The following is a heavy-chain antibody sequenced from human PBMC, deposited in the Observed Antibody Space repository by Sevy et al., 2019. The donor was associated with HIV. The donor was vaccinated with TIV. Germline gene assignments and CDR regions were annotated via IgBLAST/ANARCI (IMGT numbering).Heavy chain of an antibody. CDR1: GITFTIYT. Sequence: GGSLRLSCAASGITFTIYTMNWARQAPGKGLEWVSSISSSSSYIYYAYSVKGRFTISRDNAKSSLYLQMNSLRAEDTAVYYCAREDSNGVCYSHWGQGTLVTVSS. CDR2: ISSSSSYI. D-gene: IGHD2-8*01. V-gene: IGHV3-21*01. J-gene: IGHJ4*02. CDR3: AREDSNGVCYSH.